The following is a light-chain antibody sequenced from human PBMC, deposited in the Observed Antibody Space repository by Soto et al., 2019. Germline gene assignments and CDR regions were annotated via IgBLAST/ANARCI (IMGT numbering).Light chain of an antibody. CDR1: SSDVGGYNY. CDR3: TSYTGTSTVV. Sequence: SALTQPASVSGSPGQSITISCTGTSSDVGGYNYVSWYQQHPGKAPKFMIYDVSYRPSGVSNRFSGSKSGNTASLTISGLQAEDEADYYCTSYTGTSTVVFGGGTKLTVL. J-gene: IGLJ2*01. CDR2: DVS. V-gene: IGLV2-14*01.